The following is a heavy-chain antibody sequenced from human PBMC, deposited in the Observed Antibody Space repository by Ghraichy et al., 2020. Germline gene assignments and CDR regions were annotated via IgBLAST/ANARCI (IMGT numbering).Heavy chain of an antibody. V-gene: IGHV4-31*02. Sequence: SQTLSLTCTVSGGSISNDGYYWSWIRQQPGKGLEWIGYIHHSGNTYYNPSLKSRLIISVDTSKTQFSLNLNSVTAADTAVYFCARYCSSSNCNTWLDPWGQGTLVTVSS. D-gene: IGHD2-2*02. J-gene: IGHJ5*02. CDR1: GGSISNDGYY. CDR2: IHHSGNT. CDR3: ARYCSSSNCNTWLDP.